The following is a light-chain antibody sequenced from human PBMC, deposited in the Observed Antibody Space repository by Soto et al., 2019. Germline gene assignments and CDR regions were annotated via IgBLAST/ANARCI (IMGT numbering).Light chain of an antibody. J-gene: IGKJ5*01. CDR3: MQGTHWPIT. Sequence: DVVMTQSPLSLPVTLGQPAPISLRSNQSLVHSDGIAYFSWFQQRPGRSPRRLIYKVSNRDSGVPARFSGSGSGTDFALKISRVEAEDVGVYYCMQGTHWPITFGQGTRLEIK. V-gene: IGKV2-30*02. CDR2: KVS. CDR1: QSLVHSDGIAY.